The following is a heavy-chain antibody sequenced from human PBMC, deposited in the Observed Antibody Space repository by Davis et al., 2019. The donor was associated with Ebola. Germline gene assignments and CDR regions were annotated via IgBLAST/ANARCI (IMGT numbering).Heavy chain of an antibody. CDR1: GDSVSTAG. CDR2: TYYKSKWYN. J-gene: IGHJ6*02. CDR3: VRGWGRSGLDV. Sequence: LRLSCAISGDSVSTAGWNWIRHSPSRGLEWLGRTYYKSKWYNDYAASVKSRITINPDTSKNQLSLQLNSVTPEDTAVYYCVRGWGRSGLDVWGQGTTVTVSS. V-gene: IGHV6-1*01. D-gene: IGHD3-16*01.